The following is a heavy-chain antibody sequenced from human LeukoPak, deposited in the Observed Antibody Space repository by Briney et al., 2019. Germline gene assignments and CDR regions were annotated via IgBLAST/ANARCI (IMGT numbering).Heavy chain of an antibody. J-gene: IGHJ4*02. Sequence: PGRSLRLSCAGSGFTFDDYAMHWVRQAPGKGLEWLSIISYNGGLTDYADSVKGRLTISRDNAKNSLYLQLDSLRAEDTAIYYCAKVRGKYSSHFFFDYWGQGTLVTVSS. V-gene: IGHV3-9*01. CDR2: ISYNGGLT. CDR1: GFTFDDYA. D-gene: IGHD6-19*01. CDR3: AKVRGKYSSHFFFDY.